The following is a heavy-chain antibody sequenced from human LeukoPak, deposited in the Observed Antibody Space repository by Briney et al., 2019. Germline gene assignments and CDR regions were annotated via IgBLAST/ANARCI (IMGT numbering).Heavy chain of an antibody. Sequence: GGSLSLPCTVSGLTFSSYAMQGVRHSPGKGREGVGVKTYAGRNKYAAASVKGRFTIPRDNSRITLYLQMNSLRAEDTALYYCARARPGATTLSGPFDYWGQGTLVTVSS. CDR3: ARARPGATTLSGPFDY. CDR1: GLTFSSYA. D-gene: IGHD1-26*01. J-gene: IGHJ4*02. CDR2: KTYAGRNK. V-gene: IGHV3-30*04.